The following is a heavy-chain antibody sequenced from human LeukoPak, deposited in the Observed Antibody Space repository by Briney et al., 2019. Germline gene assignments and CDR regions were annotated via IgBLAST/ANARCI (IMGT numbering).Heavy chain of an antibody. D-gene: IGHD5-18*01. J-gene: IGHJ6*03. V-gene: IGHV3-20*04. Sequence: GGSLRLSCVVSGFTFDDYGINWVRQAPGKGLEWFSRIHWNSGSTRYVDSVKGRFTISRDNDKNSLYLQMNSLRAEDTAVYYCARMTTWIQLWLTVYYYYYYMDVWGKGTTVTVSS. CDR3: ARMTTWIQLWLTVYYYYYYMDV. CDR2: IHWNSGST. CDR1: GFTFDDYG.